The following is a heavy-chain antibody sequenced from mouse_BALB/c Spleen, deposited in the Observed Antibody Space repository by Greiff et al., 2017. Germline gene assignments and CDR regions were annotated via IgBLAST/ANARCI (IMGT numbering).Heavy chain of an antibody. CDR3: ARARDYGPLDYCAMDY. J-gene: IGHJ4*01. V-gene: IGHV2-9*02. CDR2: IWAGGST. Sequence: VMLVESGPGLVAPSQSLSITCTVSGFSLTSYGVHRVRQPPGKGLEWLGVIWAGGSTNYNSALMSRLSISKDNSKSQVFLKMNSLQTDDTAMYYCARARDYGPLDYCAMDYWGQGTSVTVSS. D-gene: IGHD2-4*01. CDR1: GFSLTSYG.